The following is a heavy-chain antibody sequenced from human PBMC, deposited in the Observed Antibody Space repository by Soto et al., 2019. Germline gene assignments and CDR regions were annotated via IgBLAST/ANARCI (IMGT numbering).Heavy chain of an antibody. V-gene: IGHV1-69*06. J-gene: IGHJ4*02. CDR1: GGTFSSYA. CDR3: ARDSRGRVGALDYFDY. D-gene: IGHD1-26*01. Sequence: AASVKVSCKASGGTFSSYAISWVRQAPGQGLEWMGGIIPIFGTANYAQKFQGRVTITADKSTSTAYMELSSLRSEDTAVYYCARDSRGRVGALDYFDYWGQGTLVTVSS. CDR2: IIPIFGTA.